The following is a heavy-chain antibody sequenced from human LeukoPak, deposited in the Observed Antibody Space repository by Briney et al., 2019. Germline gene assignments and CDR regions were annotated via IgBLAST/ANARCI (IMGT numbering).Heavy chain of an antibody. D-gene: IGHD6-19*01. Sequence: GASVKVSCKASGYSFISNGINWVRQAPGQGLEWMGWISTYTGNTHYAQKVQDRVTMTTDTSTSTAYMELRSLRSDDTAVYFCARIRRFRGEAVAGSCDCWGQGTLVTVSS. J-gene: IGHJ4*02. CDR2: ISTYTGNT. CDR1: GYSFISNG. V-gene: IGHV1-18*04. CDR3: ARIRRFRGEAVAGSCDC.